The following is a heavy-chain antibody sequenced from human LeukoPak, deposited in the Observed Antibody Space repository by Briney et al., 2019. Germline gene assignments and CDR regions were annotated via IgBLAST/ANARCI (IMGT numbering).Heavy chain of an antibody. J-gene: IGHJ4*02. D-gene: IGHD3-10*01. V-gene: IGHV3-30-3*01. CDR3: ARGPTYYYGSGSPFDY. Sequence: GGSLRLSCAASGFTFSSYAMHWVRQAPGKGLEWVAVISYDGSNKYYADSVKGRFTISRDNSKNTLYLQMNSLRAEDTAVYYCARGPTYYYGSGSPFDYWGQGTLVTVSS. CDR2: ISYDGSNK. CDR1: GFTFSSYA.